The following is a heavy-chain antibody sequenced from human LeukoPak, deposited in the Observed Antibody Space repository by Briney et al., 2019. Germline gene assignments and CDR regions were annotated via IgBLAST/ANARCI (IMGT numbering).Heavy chain of an antibody. J-gene: IGHJ4*02. Sequence: SETLSLTCTVSGGSISSSSYYWGWIRQPPGKGLEWIGSIYYSGSTYYNPSLKSRVTISVDTSKNQFSLKLSSVTAADTAVYYCARGEGNHDFWSGPYYFDYWGQGTLVTVSS. CDR3: ARGEGNHDFWSGPYYFDY. CDR2: IYYSGST. V-gene: IGHV4-39*07. D-gene: IGHD3-3*01. CDR1: GGSISSSSYY.